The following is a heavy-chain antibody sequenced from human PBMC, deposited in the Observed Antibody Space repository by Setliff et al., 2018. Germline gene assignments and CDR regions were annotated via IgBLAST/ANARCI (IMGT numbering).Heavy chain of an antibody. J-gene: IGHJ4*02. V-gene: IGHV1-18*01. Sequence: ASVKVSCKASGYIFTNYGIAWVRQAPGQGLEWMGWISAYNGNTNYVQKFQGRVTMTTDTSTSTAYLEVRSLRSDDTAVYFCARGSMYYNFWSGRILGGFYFDYWGQGTLVTVSS. CDR3: ARGSMYYNFWSGRILGGFYFDY. CDR2: ISAYNGNT. D-gene: IGHD3-3*01. CDR1: GYIFTNYG.